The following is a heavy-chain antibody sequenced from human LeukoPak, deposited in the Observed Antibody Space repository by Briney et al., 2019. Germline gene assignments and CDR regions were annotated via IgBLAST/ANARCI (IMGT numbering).Heavy chain of an antibody. V-gene: IGHV3-23*01. J-gene: IGHJ5*02. CDR2: ISGSGGST. Sequence: PGGTLRLSCAASGFTFSSYGMSWVRQAPGKGLEWVSAISGSGGSTYYADSVKGRFTISRDNSKNTLYLQMNSLRAEDTAVYYCAKRSSGWGNWFDPWGQGTPVTVSS. CDR1: GFTFSSYG. D-gene: IGHD6-19*01. CDR3: AKRSSGWGNWFDP.